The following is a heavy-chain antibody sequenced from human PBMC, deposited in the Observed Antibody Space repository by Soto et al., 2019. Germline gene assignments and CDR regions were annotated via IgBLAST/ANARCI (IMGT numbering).Heavy chain of an antibody. V-gene: IGHV3-74*01. CDR1: VFTFSSYW. J-gene: IGHJ6*01. Sequence: PWGSLVISCASSVFTFSSYWMHWVRQAPGKGLVWVSRINSDGSSTSYADSVKGRFTISRDNAKNTLYLQMNSLRAEDTAVYYCAGGDYPTYYYYGMDVWGQGTTVTVSS. CDR2: INSDGSST. D-gene: IGHD4-17*01. CDR3: AGGDYPTYYYYGMDV.